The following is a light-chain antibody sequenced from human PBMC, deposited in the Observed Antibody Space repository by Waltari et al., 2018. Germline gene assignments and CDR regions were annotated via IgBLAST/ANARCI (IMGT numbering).Light chain of an antibody. CDR2: DVT. J-gene: IGLJ2*01. CDR3: SSFTSSTTGI. CDR1: SSDGGGYNY. Sequence: SALTQPDSVSGSPGQSITIPCSGISSDGGGYNYVSWYQQHPGEAPKLIIYDVTNRPSGVSDRFSGSKSGSSASLTISGLQPEDEADYYCSSFTSSTTGIFGGGTKLTVL. V-gene: IGLV2-14*03.